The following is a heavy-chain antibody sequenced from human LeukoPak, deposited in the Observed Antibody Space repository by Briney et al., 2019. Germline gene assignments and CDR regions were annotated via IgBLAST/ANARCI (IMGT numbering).Heavy chain of an antibody. CDR1: GGSISSYY. CDR3: ARDARVRMRYSSGWHDYYYYYMDV. J-gene: IGHJ6*03. Sequence: PSETLSLTCTASGGSISSYYWSWIRQPPGKGLEWIGYIYYSGSTNYNPSLKSRVTISVDTSKNQFSLKLSSVTAADTAVYYCARDARVRMRYSSGWHDYYYYYMDVWGKGTTVTVSS. V-gene: IGHV4-59*01. CDR2: IYYSGST. D-gene: IGHD6-19*01.